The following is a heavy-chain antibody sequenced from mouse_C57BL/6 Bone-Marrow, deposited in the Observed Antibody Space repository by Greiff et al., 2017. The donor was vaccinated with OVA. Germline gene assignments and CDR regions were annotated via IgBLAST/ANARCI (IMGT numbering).Heavy chain of an antibody. CDR3: ARVTTVVAKGYWYFDV. D-gene: IGHD1-1*01. CDR1: GYTFTSYW. Sequence: VKLQQPGAELVRPGSSVKLSCKASGYTFTSYWMDWVKQRPGQGLEWIGNIYPSDSETHYNQKFKDKATLTVDKSSSTAYMQLSSLTSEDSAVYYCARVTTVVAKGYWYFDVWGTGTTVTVSS. J-gene: IGHJ1*03. CDR2: IYPSDSET. V-gene: IGHV1-61*01.